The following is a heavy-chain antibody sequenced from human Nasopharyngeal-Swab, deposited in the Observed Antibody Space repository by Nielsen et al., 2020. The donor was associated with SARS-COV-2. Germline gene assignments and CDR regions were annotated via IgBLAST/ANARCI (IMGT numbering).Heavy chain of an antibody. CDR3: AREVNSGSYRDDY. D-gene: IGHD1-26*01. CDR1: GFTFGSYW. Sequence: GGSLRLSCAASGFTFGSYWMSWVRQAPGKGLEWVANIKQDASEKSYVDSVKGRFTISRDNAKNSLYLQMNNLSAEDTAVYFCAREVNSGSYRDDYWGQGTLVTVSS. CDR2: IKQDASEK. V-gene: IGHV3-7*01. J-gene: IGHJ4*02.